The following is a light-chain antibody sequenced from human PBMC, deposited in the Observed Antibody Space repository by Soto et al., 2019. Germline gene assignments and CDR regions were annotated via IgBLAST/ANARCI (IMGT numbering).Light chain of an antibody. Sequence: QSALTQPPSVSGSPGQSVTISCTGTGSDIGSYNRVSWYRRVPGTAPKLMISEVNKRPSGVPDRFSGSKSGNTASLTISGLRAEDEADYYCSPFTESATFVLFGGGTKVTVL. V-gene: IGLV2-18*02. CDR2: EVN. CDR3: SPFTESATFVL. CDR1: GSDIGSYNR. J-gene: IGLJ2*01.